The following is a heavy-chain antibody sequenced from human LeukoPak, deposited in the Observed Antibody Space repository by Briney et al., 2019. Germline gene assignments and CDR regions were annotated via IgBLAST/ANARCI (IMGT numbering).Heavy chain of an antibody. CDR2: INGDGGST. CDR3: AKWGAQSGSYRVVDC. Sequence: PGGSLRLSCAASGITFRSYAMSWVRQARGKGLEWVSAINGDGGSTYYADSVKGRFTISRDNSNNTPFLQMNSLRVEDTAVYYCAKWGAQSGSYRVVDCWGRGTLVTVSS. J-gene: IGHJ4*02. V-gene: IGHV3-23*01. CDR1: GITFRSYA. D-gene: IGHD3-10*01.